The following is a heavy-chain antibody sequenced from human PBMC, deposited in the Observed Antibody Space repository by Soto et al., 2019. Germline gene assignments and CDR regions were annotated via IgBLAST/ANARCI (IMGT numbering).Heavy chain of an antibody. J-gene: IGHJ5*02. D-gene: IGHD2-2*01. CDR2: IYYSGST. CDR1: GGSINSSSYY. V-gene: IGHV4-39*01. CDR3: ARHAVIGYCSSTSCYLGNRRTTWFDP. Sequence: SETLSLTCTVSGGSINSSSYYWGWIRQPPGKGLEWIGSIYYSGSTYYKPSLKSRVTISVDTSKNQFSLKLSSVTAADTAVYYCARHAVIGYCSSTSCYLGNRRTTWFDPWGQGTLVTVSS.